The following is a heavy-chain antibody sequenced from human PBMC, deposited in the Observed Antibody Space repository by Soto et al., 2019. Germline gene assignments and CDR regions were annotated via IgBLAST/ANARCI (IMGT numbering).Heavy chain of an antibody. CDR3: ARDLGAGEAGFEY. V-gene: IGHV3-48*03. J-gene: IGHJ4*02. D-gene: IGHD3-16*01. CDR1: GFTFSSYE. CDR2: ISSGSSSM. Sequence: EVQLVESGGGLVQPGGSLRLSCEVSGFTFSSYEMNWVRQAPGKGLEWVSYISSGSSSMYYAGSVKGRFTISRDNAKNSLYLQMTSLRAEDTAVYYCARDLGAGEAGFEYWGQGTLVTVSS.